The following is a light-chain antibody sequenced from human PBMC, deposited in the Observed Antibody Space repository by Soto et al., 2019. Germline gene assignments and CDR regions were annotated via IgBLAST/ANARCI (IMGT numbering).Light chain of an antibody. J-gene: IGKJ4*01. CDR3: HQRSNWPST. V-gene: IGKV3-11*01. CDR1: QSVSWY. Sequence: EIVLTQSPATLSLSPGERATLSCRASQSVSWYLAWYQQKPGHAPRLLIYDASNRATGIPARFSGSGSGTDFTLTIPSVEPGDFAVYYCHQRSNWPSTFGGGTKVEIK. CDR2: DAS.